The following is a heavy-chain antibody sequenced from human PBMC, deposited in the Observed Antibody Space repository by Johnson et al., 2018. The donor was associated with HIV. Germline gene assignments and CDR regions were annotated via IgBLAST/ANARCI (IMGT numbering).Heavy chain of an antibody. CDR1: GFTVSSNY. D-gene: IGHD4-17*01. J-gene: IGHJ3*02. CDR2: IYSGGST. Sequence: VQLVESGGGSVQPGGSVRLSCAASGFTVSSNYMSWVRQAPGKGLEWVSVIYSGGSTYYADSVKGRFTISRDNSKNTLYLQMNSLRAEDTAVYYCAREVAGDYGDSPGAFDIWGQGTMVTVSS. CDR3: AREVAGDYGDSPGAFDI. V-gene: IGHV3-53*01.